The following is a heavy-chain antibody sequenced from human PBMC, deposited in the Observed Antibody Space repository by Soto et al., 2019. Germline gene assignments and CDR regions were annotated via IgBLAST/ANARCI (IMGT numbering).Heavy chain of an antibody. V-gene: IGHV4-59*08. CDR3: ARLGGYFQALDS. J-gene: IGHJ4*02. CDR2: IYFAGTT. CDR1: GGSITPYY. Sequence: PSETLSLTCTVSGGSITPYYWSWFRQAPGKGLEWIGYIYFAGTTTYNPSLKSRVTMSVDTSENQFSLKLTAVTAADTAVYYCARLGGYFQALDSWGQGTLVTVS. D-gene: IGHD3-22*01.